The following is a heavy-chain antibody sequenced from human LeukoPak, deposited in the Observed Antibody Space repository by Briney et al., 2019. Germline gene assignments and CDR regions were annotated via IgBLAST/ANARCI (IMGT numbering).Heavy chain of an antibody. CDR2: INRGGSRT. V-gene: IGHV3-74*01. CDR3: ARGGSDTAMAHDY. CDR1: GFTFSNHW. J-gene: IGHJ4*02. D-gene: IGHD5-18*01. Sequence: PGGSLRLSCAASGFTFSNHWMHWVRQAPGKGLRWVSRINRGGSRTDYADSVKGRFTISRDDAKNTLYLQLNSLRAEDTAVYFCARGGSDTAMAHDYWGQGTLVTVSS.